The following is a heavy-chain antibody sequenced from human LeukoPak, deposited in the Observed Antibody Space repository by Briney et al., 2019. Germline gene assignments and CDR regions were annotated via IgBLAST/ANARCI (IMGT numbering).Heavy chain of an antibody. Sequence: ASVKVSCKASGYTFTGYYMHWVRQAPGRGLEWMGWINPNSGGTNYAQKFQGRVTMTRNTSISTAYMELSSLRSEDTAVYYCAREVDILTVTYAFDIWGQGTMVTVSS. CDR2: INPNSGGT. D-gene: IGHD3-9*01. CDR1: GYTFTGYY. CDR3: AREVDILTVTYAFDI. V-gene: IGHV1-2*02. J-gene: IGHJ3*02.